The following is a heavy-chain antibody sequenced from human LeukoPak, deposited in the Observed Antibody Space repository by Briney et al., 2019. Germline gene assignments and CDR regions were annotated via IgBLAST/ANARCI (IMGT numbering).Heavy chain of an antibody. J-gene: IGHJ4*02. D-gene: IGHD3-3*01. CDR2: IYYSGST. V-gene: IGHV4-39*01. Sequence: SETLSLTCTVSGGSISSSNYYWGWIRQPPGKGLEWIGSIYYSGSTYQNPSLKSRVTISVDTSKNQFSLKLSSVTAADTAVYYCARHSRNIYYGFWSGPTAPEVDYWGQGTLVTVSS. CDR3: ARHSRNIYYGFWSGPTAPEVDY. CDR1: GGSISSSNYY.